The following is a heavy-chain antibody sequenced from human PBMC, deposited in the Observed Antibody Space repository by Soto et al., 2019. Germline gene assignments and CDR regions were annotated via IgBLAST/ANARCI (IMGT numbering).Heavy chain of an antibody. CDR3: AKVLSVSWLRGYYGMDV. D-gene: IGHD5-12*01. CDR2: ISYDGSNK. J-gene: IGHJ6*02. V-gene: IGHV3-30*18. Sequence: GSLRLSCAASGFTFSSYGMHWVRQAPGKGLEWVAVISYDGSNKYYADSVKGRFTISRDNSKNTLYLQMNSLRAEDTAVYYCAKVLSVSWLRGYYGMDVWGQGTTVTVSS. CDR1: GFTFSSYG.